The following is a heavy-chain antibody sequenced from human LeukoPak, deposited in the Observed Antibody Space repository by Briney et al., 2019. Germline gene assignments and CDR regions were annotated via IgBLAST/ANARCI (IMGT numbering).Heavy chain of an antibody. Sequence: GGSLRLSCAASGFTFSTFRMNWVRQAPGKGLEWLSSISSSSTYRFYADSVRGRFTISRDNAKNSLYLQMNSLRAEDTAVYYCARQDPFYYFMDVWGKGPTVTVFS. V-gene: IGHV3-21*01. CDR3: ARQDPFYYFMDV. CDR1: GFTFSTFR. J-gene: IGHJ6*03. CDR2: ISSSSTYR.